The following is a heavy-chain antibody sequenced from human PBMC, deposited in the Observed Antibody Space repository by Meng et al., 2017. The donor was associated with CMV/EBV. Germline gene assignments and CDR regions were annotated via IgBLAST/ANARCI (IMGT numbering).Heavy chain of an antibody. CDR3: ARGSGYSYGYYYYYYGMDV. D-gene: IGHD5-18*01. J-gene: IGHJ6*02. CDR1: GGSFSGYY. V-gene: IGHV4-34*01. Sequence: GSLRLSCAVYGGSFSGYYWSWIRQPPGKGLEWIGVINHSGSTNYNPSLKSRVTISVDTSKNQFSLKLSSVTAADTAVYYCARGSGYSYGYYYYYYGMDVWGQGTTVTVSS. CDR2: INHSGST.